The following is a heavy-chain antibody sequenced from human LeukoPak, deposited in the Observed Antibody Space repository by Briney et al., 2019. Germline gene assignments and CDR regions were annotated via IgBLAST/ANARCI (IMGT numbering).Heavy chain of an antibody. CDR2: INPKSGAT. V-gene: IGHV1-2*02. Sequence: ASVKVSCKASGYTFTSYDINWVRQATGQGLEWMGWINPKSGATHDAQKFQGGVTKTSDTSISTAYLELSRLRSDDTAVYYCARDRGYSGYELWGQGTVVTVSS. J-gene: IGHJ3*01. CDR1: GYTFTSYD. D-gene: IGHD5-12*01. CDR3: ARDRGYSGYEL.